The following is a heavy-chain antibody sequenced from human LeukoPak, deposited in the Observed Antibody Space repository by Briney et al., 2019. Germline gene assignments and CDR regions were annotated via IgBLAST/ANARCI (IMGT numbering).Heavy chain of an antibody. CDR1: GGSVSSGSYY. Sequence: SETLSLTCTVSGGSVSSGSYYWSWIRQPPGKGLAWIGEINQGGNIKHNPSLKSRATISVDTSKNQFSLRLSSVTAADTAVYYCTTGPDYYNSSSYYSRYWGQGTLVTVSS. CDR2: INQGGNI. D-gene: IGHD3-22*01. CDR3: TTGPDYYNSSSYYSRY. J-gene: IGHJ4*02. V-gene: IGHV4-61*01.